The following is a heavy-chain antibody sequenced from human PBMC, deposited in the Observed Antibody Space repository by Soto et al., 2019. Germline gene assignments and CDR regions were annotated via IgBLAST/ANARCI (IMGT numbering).Heavy chain of an antibody. CDR1: GFTFSNYA. Sequence: QGQLVESGGGVVQPGRSLRLSCAASGFTFSNYAIHWVRQAPGKGLEWVAVISYDGSNKYYTDSVKGRFIISRDNSENTLYLQMSRLGAEDTGVYYCARDYSYQRSMDVWGPGTTVTVSS. CDR2: ISYDGSNK. J-gene: IGHJ6*02. CDR3: ARDYSYQRSMDV. D-gene: IGHD2-15*01. V-gene: IGHV3-30-3*01.